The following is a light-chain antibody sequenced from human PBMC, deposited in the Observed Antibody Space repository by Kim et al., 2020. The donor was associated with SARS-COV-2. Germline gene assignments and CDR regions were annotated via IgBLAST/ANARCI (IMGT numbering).Light chain of an antibody. Sequence: LGHTVRITCQEDSLRSYYASWYQQKPGQAPVLVIYGKNNRPSGIPDRFSGSSSGNTASLTITGAQAEDEADYYCNSRDSSGNHLYVFGTGTKVTVL. J-gene: IGLJ1*01. V-gene: IGLV3-19*01. CDR1: SLRSYY. CDR2: GKN. CDR3: NSRDSSGNHLYV.